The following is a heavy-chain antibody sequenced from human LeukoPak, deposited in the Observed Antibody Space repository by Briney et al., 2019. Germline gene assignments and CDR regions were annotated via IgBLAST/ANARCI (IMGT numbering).Heavy chain of an antibody. D-gene: IGHD4-17*01. CDR3: ARGGTTVTTFYYYYYMDV. CDR2: FYHGGST. Sequence: SETLSLTCTVSGYSISTGYYWDWIRQPPGKGLEWIGTFYHGGSTYYNPSLKSRVTISVDTSKNQFSLNLTSVTAADTAVYYCARGGTTVTTFYYYYYMDVWGKGTTVTISS. CDR1: GYSISTGYY. J-gene: IGHJ6*03. V-gene: IGHV4-38-2*02.